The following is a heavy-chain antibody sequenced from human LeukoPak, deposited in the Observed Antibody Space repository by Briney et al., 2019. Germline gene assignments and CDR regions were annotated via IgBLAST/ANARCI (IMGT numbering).Heavy chain of an antibody. D-gene: IGHD3-3*01. CDR3: AKRHYDFWSGYQNQMYYFDY. V-gene: IGHV3-23*01. Sequence: PGGSLRLSCAASGVTFSSYAMSWVRQAPGKGREWVSAISGSGVSTYYADSVKGRFTISRDNSKNTLHLQMNSLRAEDTAVYYCAKRHYDFWSGYQNQMYYFDYWGQGTLVTVSS. CDR1: GVTFSSYA. CDR2: ISGSGVST. J-gene: IGHJ4*02.